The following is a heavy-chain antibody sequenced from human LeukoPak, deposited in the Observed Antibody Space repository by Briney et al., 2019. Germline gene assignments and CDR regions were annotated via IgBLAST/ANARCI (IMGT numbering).Heavy chain of an antibody. Sequence: SETLSLTCAVSGYSISSGYYWGWIRQPPGKGLEWIGYIYYSGSTNYNPSLKSRVTISVDTSKNQFSLKLSSVTAADTAVYYCARGIAAAGNVFDYWGQGTLVTVSS. D-gene: IGHD6-13*01. CDR1: GYSISSGYY. V-gene: IGHV4-61*01. CDR2: IYYSGST. J-gene: IGHJ4*02. CDR3: ARGIAAAGNVFDY.